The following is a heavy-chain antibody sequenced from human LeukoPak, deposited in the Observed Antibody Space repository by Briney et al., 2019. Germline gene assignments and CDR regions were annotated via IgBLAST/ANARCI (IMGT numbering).Heavy chain of an antibody. Sequence: GGSLRLSCAASGFTFSSYEMNWVRQAPGKGLEWVSYISSSGSTIYYADSVKGRFTISRDNAKNSLYLQMNSLRAEDTAVYYCARDVFMAVAGNDAFHIWGQGTMVTVSS. CDR1: GFTFSSYE. CDR3: ARDVFMAVAGNDAFHI. CDR2: ISSSGSTI. V-gene: IGHV3-48*03. J-gene: IGHJ3*02. D-gene: IGHD6-19*01.